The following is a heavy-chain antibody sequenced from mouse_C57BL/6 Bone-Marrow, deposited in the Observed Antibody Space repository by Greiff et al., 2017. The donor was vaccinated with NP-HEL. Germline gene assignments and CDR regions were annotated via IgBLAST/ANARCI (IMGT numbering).Heavy chain of an antibody. CDR2: IDPSDSYT. D-gene: IGHD4-1*01. CDR3: ARPNLDACFAY. Sequence: VQLQQPGAELVMPGASVKLSCKASGYTFTSYWMHWVKQRPGQGLEWIGEIDPSDSYTNYNQKFKGKSTLTVDKSSSTAYMQLSSLTSEDSAVYYCARPNLDACFAYWGQGTLVTVSA. V-gene: IGHV1-69*01. CDR1: GYTFTSYW. J-gene: IGHJ3*01.